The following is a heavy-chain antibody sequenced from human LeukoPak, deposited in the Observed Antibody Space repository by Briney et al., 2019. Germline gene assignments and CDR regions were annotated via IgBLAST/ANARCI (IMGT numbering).Heavy chain of an antibody. CDR1: GFTFSSSW. V-gene: IGHV3-7*01. D-gene: IGHD3-10*02. Sequence: GGFLRLSCAASGFTFSSSWMSRVRQAPGKGLAWVATIKHDGSEDYYVDSVKGQFTISRDNAKNSLYLQMNSLRAEDTAVYYCAELGITMIGGVWGKGTTVTISS. CDR2: IKHDGSED. J-gene: IGHJ6*04. CDR3: AELGITMIGGV.